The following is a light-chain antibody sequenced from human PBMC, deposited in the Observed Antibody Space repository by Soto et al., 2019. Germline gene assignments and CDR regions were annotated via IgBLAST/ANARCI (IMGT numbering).Light chain of an antibody. CDR1: QGIRND. V-gene: IGKV1-6*01. CDR2: AAS. Sequence: AIQMTQSPSSLSASVGDRVTITCRASQGIRNDLGWYQQKPGKAPKLLIYAASSLQSGVPSRFSGSGSGTDFTITISSLQPEDFATYYCQQDYNYPLTFGGGTKVEIK. CDR3: QQDYNYPLT. J-gene: IGKJ4*01.